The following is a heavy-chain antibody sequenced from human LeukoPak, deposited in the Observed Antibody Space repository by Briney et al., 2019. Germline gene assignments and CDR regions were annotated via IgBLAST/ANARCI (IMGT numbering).Heavy chain of an antibody. J-gene: IGHJ4*02. CDR3: ARHFGGDIVVVPAAPPGTDYFDY. CDR2: IYYSGST. Sequence: SETLSLTCTVSGGSISSSSYYWGWIRQPPGKGLEWIGSIYYSGSTYYNPSLKSRVTISVDTSKNQFSLKLSSVTAADTAVYYCARHFGGDIVVVPAAPPGTDYFDYWCQGTLVTVSS. D-gene: IGHD2-2*01. CDR1: GGSISSSSYY. V-gene: IGHV4-39*01.